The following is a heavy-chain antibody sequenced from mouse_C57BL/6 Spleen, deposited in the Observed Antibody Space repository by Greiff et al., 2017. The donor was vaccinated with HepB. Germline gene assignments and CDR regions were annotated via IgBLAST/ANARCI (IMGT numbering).Heavy chain of an antibody. CDR2: IYPGSGST. Sequence: VQLQQPGAELVKPGASVKMSCKASGYTFTSYWITWVKQRPGQGLEWIGDIYPGSGSTNYNEKFKSKATLTVDTSSSTAYMQLSSLTSEDSAVYYCARLITTVVATDYAMDYWGQGTSVTVSS. CDR3: ARLITTVVATDYAMDY. V-gene: IGHV1-55*01. CDR1: GYTFTSYW. J-gene: IGHJ4*01. D-gene: IGHD1-1*01.